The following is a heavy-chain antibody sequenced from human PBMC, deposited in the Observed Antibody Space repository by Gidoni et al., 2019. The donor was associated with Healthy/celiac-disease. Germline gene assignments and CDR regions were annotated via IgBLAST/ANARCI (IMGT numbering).Heavy chain of an antibody. CDR3: ARDGAAAGPYYYYYGMDV. J-gene: IGHJ6*02. CDR2: KYYRSKWYN. D-gene: IGHD6-13*01. V-gene: IGHV6-1*01. CDR1: GDSVSINRAA. Sequence: QVQLQKSDPGLVKPSQTRSLTCPISGDSVSINRAACHWIRQSPSRGLEWLGRKYYRSKWYNDYAVSVKSRITINPDTSKNQFSLQLNSVTPEDTAVYYCARDGAAAGPYYYYYGMDVWGQGTTVTVSS.